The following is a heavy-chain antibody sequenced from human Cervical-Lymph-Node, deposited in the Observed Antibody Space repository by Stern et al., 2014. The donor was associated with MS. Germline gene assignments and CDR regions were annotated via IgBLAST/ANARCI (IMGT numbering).Heavy chain of an antibody. D-gene: IGHD3-3*01. J-gene: IGHJ3*01. CDR1: GFTVSKNY. Sequence: EVQLVESGGGLIQPGGSLRLSCAAPGFTVSKNYMSWVRQAPGKGLEWVSLIYTDGSTYYAGSVKGRFTISRDSSQNMLSLQMNSLRAEDTAMYYCARAIFGVNTAAMAPDAFDSWGQGTMVTVSS. V-gene: IGHV3-53*01. CDR3: ARAIFGVNTAAMAPDAFDS. CDR2: IYTDGST.